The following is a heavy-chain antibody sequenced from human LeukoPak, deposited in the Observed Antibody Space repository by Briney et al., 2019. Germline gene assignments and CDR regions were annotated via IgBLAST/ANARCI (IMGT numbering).Heavy chain of an antibody. Sequence: GGSLRLSCAASGFTFSDHYMDWVRQAPGKGLEWVAVISYDGSNKYYADSVKGRFTISRDNSKNTLYLQMNSLRAEDTAVYYCAKEVGYSSSGMDVWGQGTTVTVSS. CDR2: ISYDGSNK. V-gene: IGHV3-30*18. J-gene: IGHJ6*02. CDR3: AKEVGYSSSGMDV. CDR1: GFTFSDHY. D-gene: IGHD6-6*01.